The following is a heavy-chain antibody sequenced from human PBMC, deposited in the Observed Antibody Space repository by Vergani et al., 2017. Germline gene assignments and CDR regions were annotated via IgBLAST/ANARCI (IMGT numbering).Heavy chain of an antibody. Sequence: EVQLVESGGGLVKPGGSLRLSCAASGFTFSNAWMSWVRQAPRKGLEWVGRIKSKTDGGTTDYAAPVKVRFTISRDDSKNTLYLQMNSLKTEDTAVYYCTTEWPNYESSGYYLFDYWGQGTLVTVSS. CDR3: TTEWPNYESSGYYLFDY. J-gene: IGHJ4*02. CDR2: IKSKTDGGTT. CDR1: GFTFSNAW. D-gene: IGHD3-22*01. V-gene: IGHV3-15*01.